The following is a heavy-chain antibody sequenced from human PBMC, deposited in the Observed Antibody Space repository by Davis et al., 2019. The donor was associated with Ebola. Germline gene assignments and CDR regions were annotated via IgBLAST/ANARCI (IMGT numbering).Heavy chain of an antibody. D-gene: IGHD1-7*01. Sequence: ASVKVSCKASGYTFTGYYMHWVRQAPGQGLEWMGWINPNSGDTNYAQKFQGRVTMTRDTSISTAYMKLSRLRSDDTAVYYCARDRAGTAHMDVWGKGTTVTVSS. CDR2: INPNSGDT. CDR1: GYTFTGYY. V-gene: IGHV1-2*02. J-gene: IGHJ6*03. CDR3: ARDRAGTAHMDV.